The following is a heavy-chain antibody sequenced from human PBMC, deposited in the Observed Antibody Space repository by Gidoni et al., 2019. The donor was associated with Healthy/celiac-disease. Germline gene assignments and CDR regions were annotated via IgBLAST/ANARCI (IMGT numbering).Heavy chain of an antibody. J-gene: IGHJ3*02. CDR2: ISSSSSYI. CDR3: ARVRELVAFDI. Sequence: KGLEWVSSISSSSSYIYYADSVKGRFTISRDNAKNSLYLQMNSLSAEVTAVYYCARVRELVAFDIWGQGTMVTVSS. D-gene: IGHD2-15*01. V-gene: IGHV3-21*01.